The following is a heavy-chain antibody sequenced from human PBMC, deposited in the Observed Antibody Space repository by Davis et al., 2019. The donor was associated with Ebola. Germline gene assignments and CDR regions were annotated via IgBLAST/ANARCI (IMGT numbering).Heavy chain of an antibody. V-gene: IGHV1-2*04. J-gene: IGHJ4*02. Sequence: ASVKVSCKASGYTFTGYYMHWVRQAPGQGLEWMGWINPNSGGTNYAQKFQGWVTMTRDKSISTAYMELSRLRSDDTAVYYCARDMSTGSFDYWGQGTLVTVSS. D-gene: IGHD1-14*01. CDR1: GYTFTGYY. CDR2: INPNSGGT. CDR3: ARDMSTGSFDY.